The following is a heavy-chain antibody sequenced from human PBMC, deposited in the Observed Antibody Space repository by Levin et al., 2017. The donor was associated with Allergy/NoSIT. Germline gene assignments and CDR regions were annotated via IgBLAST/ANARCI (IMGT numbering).Heavy chain of an antibody. CDR2: IYYSGVS. D-gene: IGHD2/OR15-2a*01. J-gene: IGHJ4*02. CDR1: GGSISSSTHY. CDR3: ARERDLIGARAPFDY. Sequence: SETLSLTCSVSGGSISSSTHYWGWVRRAPGKGLEWIGSIYYSGVSYYSPSLKSRVTISVDRSKNQFSLSLRSVTPADTAVYYCARERDLIGARAPFDYWRQGTLVTVSS. V-gene: IGHV4-39*07.